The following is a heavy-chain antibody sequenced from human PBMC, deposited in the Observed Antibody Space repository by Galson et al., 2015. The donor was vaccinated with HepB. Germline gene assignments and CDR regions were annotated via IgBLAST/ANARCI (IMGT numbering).Heavy chain of an antibody. V-gene: IGHV3-23*01. Sequence: SLRLSCAASGFTFSSYAMSWVRQAPGKGLEWVSAISGSGGSTYYADSVKGRFTISRDNSKNTLYLQMNSLRAEDTAVYYCAKGEYYDFWGAIDYWGQGTLVTVSS. J-gene: IGHJ4*02. CDR3: AKGEYYDFWGAIDY. CDR1: GFTFSSYA. CDR2: ISGSGGST. D-gene: IGHD3-3*01.